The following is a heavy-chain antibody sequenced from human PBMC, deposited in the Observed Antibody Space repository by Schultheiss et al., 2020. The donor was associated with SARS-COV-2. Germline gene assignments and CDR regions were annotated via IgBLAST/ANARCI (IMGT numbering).Heavy chain of an antibody. CDR3: ARRAYDSSGYKFDP. J-gene: IGHJ5*02. CDR1: GGSISSSSYY. CDR2: IYYSGST. Sequence: SETLSLTCTVSGGSISSSSYYWGWIRQPPGKGLEWIGSIYYSGSTYYNPSLKSRVTISVDTSKNQFSLKLSSVTAADTAVYYCARRAYDSSGYKFDPWGQGTLVTVSS. V-gene: IGHV4-39*01. D-gene: IGHD3-22*01.